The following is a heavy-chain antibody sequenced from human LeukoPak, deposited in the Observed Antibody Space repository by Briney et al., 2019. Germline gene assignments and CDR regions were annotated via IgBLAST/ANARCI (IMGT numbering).Heavy chain of an antibody. CDR1: GFTFSDYY. J-gene: IGHJ4*02. CDR3: ATEAAAVVLWDY. CDR2: ISSSGSTI. V-gene: IGHV3-11*01. D-gene: IGHD6-13*01. Sequence: GGSLRLSCAASGFTFSDYYMSWIRQAPGKGLEWVSYISSSGSTIYYADSVKGRFTISRDNAKNSLYLQMNSLRAADTAVYYCATEAAAVVLWDYWGQGTLVTVSS.